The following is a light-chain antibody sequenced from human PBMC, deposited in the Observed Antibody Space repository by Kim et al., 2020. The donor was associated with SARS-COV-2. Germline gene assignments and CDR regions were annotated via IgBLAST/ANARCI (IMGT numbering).Light chain of an antibody. V-gene: IGLV1-44*01. CDR3: ASWDDSLLNLWV. J-gene: IGLJ3*02. Sequence: QAVVTQPPSASGTPGQRVTISCSGNTFNIGSNSVNWYQQFPGAAPKLLIYGDTQRPSGVPDRFSGSKSGTSASLAISGLQSEDEADYYCASWDDSLLNLWVFGGGTQLTVL. CDR2: GDT. CDR1: TFNIGSNS.